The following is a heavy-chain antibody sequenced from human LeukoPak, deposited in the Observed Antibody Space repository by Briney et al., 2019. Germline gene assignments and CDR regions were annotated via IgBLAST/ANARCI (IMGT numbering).Heavy chain of an antibody. V-gene: IGHV3-7*01. Sequence: HTGGSLRLSCAASGFTSSSHWMGWVRQAPGKGLEWVANIKPDGSEENYVDSVKGRFTISRDNAKNSMYLQMSSLRVEDTAVYYCMTGGHYSGTWGQGSLVTVSS. CDR1: GFTSSSHW. CDR3: MTGGHYSGT. CDR2: IKPDGSEE. D-gene: IGHD2-21*02. J-gene: IGHJ5*02.